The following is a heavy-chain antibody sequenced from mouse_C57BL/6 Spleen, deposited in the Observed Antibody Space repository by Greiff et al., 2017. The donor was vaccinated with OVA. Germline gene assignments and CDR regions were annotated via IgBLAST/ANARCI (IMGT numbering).Heavy chain of an antibody. CDR3: ARDDGSSYYAMDY. J-gene: IGHJ4*01. Sequence: QVQLQQPGAELVRPGSSVKLSCKASGYTFTSYWMDWVKQRPGQGLEWIGNIYPSDSETHYNQKFKDKATLTVDKSSSTADMQLSSLTSEDSAVYYCARDDGSSYYAMDYWGQGTSVTVSS. CDR1: GYTFTSYW. V-gene: IGHV1-61*01. CDR2: IYPSDSET. D-gene: IGHD1-1*01.